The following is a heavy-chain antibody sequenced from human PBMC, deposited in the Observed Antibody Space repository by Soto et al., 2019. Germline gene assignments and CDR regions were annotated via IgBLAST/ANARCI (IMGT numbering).Heavy chain of an antibody. V-gene: IGHV1-3*01. CDR2: NNAGTGAT. CDR1: GYTFSNYA. J-gene: IGHJ4*01. D-gene: IGHD2-15*01. Sequence: ASVKVSCKAFGYTFSNYALHWVRQAPGQRLEWMGCNNAGTGATEYSQKFQDRVTITRDTSANTVYMEMNSLRSEDTAVYYCARGQDIGRWIIDHWGQ. CDR3: ARGQDIGRWIIDH.